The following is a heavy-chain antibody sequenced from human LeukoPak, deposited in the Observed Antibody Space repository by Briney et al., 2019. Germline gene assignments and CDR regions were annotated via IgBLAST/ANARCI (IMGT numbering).Heavy chain of an antibody. J-gene: IGHJ4*03. Sequence: SETLSLTCAVYGGSFSRYYWSWIRQSPGKGLEWIAEIDHRGDTNYNPSVKSRVTISVDTSKNQFSLKVRTLSAADAAVYYCARGPTISETGYFDFWGQGTLVTVSS. CDR3: ARGPTISETGYFDF. V-gene: IGHV4-34*01. D-gene: IGHD1-1*01. CDR2: IDHRGDT. CDR1: GGSFSRYY.